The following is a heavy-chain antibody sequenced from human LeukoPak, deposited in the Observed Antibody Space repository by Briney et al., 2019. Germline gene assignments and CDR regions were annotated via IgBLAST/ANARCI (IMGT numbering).Heavy chain of an antibody. J-gene: IGHJ4*02. CDR1: GFTFSSNW. D-gene: IGHD3-16*01. CDR2: INSDGSSP. Sequence: GGSLRLSCAASGFTFSSNWTHWVRQAPGKGLVWVSRINSDGSSPTYADSVKGRFTISRDNAKNTLSLQMNSLRAEDTAVYYCARGPMPGEYYFDYWGQGTLVTVSS. CDR3: ARGPMPGEYYFDY. V-gene: IGHV3-74*01.